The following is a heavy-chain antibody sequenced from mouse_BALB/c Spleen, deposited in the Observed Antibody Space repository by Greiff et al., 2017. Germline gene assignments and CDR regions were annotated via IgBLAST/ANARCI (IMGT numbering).Heavy chain of an antibody. CDR3: ARSLTGPFFDY. V-gene: IGHV1-7*01. CDR2: INPSTGYT. CDR1: GYTFTSYW. D-gene: IGHD4-1*01. J-gene: IGHJ2*01. Sequence: VQLQQSGAELAKPGASVKMSCKASGYTFTSYWMHWVKQRPGQVLEWIGYINPSTGYTEYNQKFKDKATLTADKSSSTAYMQLSSLTSEDSAVYYCARSLTGPFFDYWGQGTTLTVSA.